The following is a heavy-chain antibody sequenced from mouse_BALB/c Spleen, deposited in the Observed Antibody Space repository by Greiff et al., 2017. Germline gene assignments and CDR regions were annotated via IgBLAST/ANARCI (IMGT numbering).Heavy chain of an antibody. CDR1: GYTFTSYW. J-gene: IGHJ4*01. D-gene: IGHD2-14*01. Sequence: QVQLQQSGAELVKPGASVKLSCKASGYTFTSYWMHWVKQRPGQGLEWIGEINPSNGRTNYNEKFKSKATLTVDKSSSTAYMQLSSLTSEDSAVYYCARGGRYDPYYYAMDYWGQGTSVTVSS. CDR3: ARGGRYDPYYYAMDY. V-gene: IGHV1S81*02. CDR2: INPSNGRT.